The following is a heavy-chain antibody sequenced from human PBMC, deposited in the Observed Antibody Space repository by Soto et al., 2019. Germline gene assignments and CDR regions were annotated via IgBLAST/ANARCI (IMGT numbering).Heavy chain of an antibody. D-gene: IGHD2-8*02. CDR1: GFAFHTHA. V-gene: IGHV3-23*01. Sequence: EVQLLESGGGLVQPGGSLRLSCAASGFAFHTHALSWVRQAPGKGLEWVSGISASGVTTYYADSVKGRFTISRDNSKNTVTLEMTSLRADDTAFYFCAKDRTPPLSLSPSSQAIKNLLVGQCFDSWGQGTLVTVSS. CDR2: ISASGVTT. CDR3: AKDRTPPLSLSPSSQAIKNLLVGQCFDS. J-gene: IGHJ4*02.